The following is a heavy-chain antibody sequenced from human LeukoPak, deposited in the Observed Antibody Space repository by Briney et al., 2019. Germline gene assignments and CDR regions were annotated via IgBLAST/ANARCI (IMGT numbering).Heavy chain of an antibody. V-gene: IGHV6-1*01. D-gene: IGHD3-10*01. CDR3: ARGSFFAEGITMVRGVIDYYYYGMDV. Sequence: SQTLSLTCAISGDSVSSNSAAWNWIRQSPSRGLEWLGRTYYRSKWYNAYAVSVKSRITINPDTSKNQFSLQLNSVTPEDTAVYYCARGSFFAEGITMVRGVIDYYYYGMDVWGQGTTVTVSS. J-gene: IGHJ6*02. CDR2: TYYRSKWYN. CDR1: GDSVSSNSAA.